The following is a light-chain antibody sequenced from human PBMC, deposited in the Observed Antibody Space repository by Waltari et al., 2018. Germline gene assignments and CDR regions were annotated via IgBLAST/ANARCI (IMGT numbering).Light chain of an antibody. CDR2: GAS. J-gene: IGKJ1*01. CDR3: QHYVRLPGT. Sequence: EIVLTQSPGSLPSSPGERVTLSCRASQSVSRALAWYQQKPGQAPRLLISGASNRATGIPARFSGSGSETDFSLTISRLEPEDFAVYYCQHYVRLPGTFGRGTKVEIK. CDR1: QSVSRA. V-gene: IGKV3-20*01.